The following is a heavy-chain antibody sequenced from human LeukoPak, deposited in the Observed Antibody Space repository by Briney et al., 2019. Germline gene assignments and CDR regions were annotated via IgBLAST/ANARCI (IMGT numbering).Heavy chain of an antibody. CDR1: GGSISSGGYY. V-gene: IGHV4-31*03. D-gene: IGHD6-6*01. CDR2: IYYSGST. Sequence: SETLSLTCTVSGGSISSGGYYWSWIRQHPGKGLEWIGYIYYSGSTYYNPSLKSRVTISVDTSKNQFSLKLSSVTAADTAVYYCARGGSLAARHFDYWGQGTLVTASS. J-gene: IGHJ4*02. CDR3: ARGGSLAARHFDY.